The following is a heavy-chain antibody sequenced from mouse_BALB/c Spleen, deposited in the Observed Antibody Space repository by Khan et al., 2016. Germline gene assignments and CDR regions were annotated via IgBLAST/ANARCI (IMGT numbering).Heavy chain of an antibody. D-gene: IGHD2-10*01. Sequence: EVQLQESGPGLVKPSQSLSLTCTVTGYSIASDYAWNWSRQFPGTKLEWMGNITYSGTTTYNPSLKSRFSITRDTARNKFFLQLSTVSTEDTAPYSSARSEFTYSSFPYWCHGPLVTFSA. V-gene: IGHV3-2*02. CDR1: GYSIASDYA. CDR2: ITYSGTT. J-gene: IGHJ3*01. CDR3: ARSEFTYSSFPY.